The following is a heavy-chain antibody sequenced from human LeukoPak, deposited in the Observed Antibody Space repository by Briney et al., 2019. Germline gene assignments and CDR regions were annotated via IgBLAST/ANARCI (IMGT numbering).Heavy chain of an antibody. CDR3: AREMISAAGTSSFDY. D-gene: IGHD6-13*01. Sequence: ASVKVSCKASGYTFTSYDINWVRQATGQGLEWMGWMNPNSGNTGYAQKFQGRVTMTRNTSTSTAYMELSSLRSEDTAVYYCAREMISAAGTSSFDYWGQGTLVTVSS. V-gene: IGHV1-8*01. CDR1: GYTFTSYD. J-gene: IGHJ4*02. CDR2: MNPNSGNT.